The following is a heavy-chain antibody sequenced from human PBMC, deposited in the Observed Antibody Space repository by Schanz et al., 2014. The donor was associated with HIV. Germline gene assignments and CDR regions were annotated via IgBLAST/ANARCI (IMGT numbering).Heavy chain of an antibody. J-gene: IGHJ4*02. CDR3: ARDNRGDYCLDY. D-gene: IGHD4-17*01. V-gene: IGHV3-21*01. CDR1: GFSFSYYG. Sequence: EVQLMESGGGLVKPGGSLRLSCAASGFSFSYYGMNWVRQAPGKGLEWVSSISSNSAYIYYADSLKGRFTISRDNANNSLYLQLNSLRAEDTAVYYCARDNRGDYCLDYWGQGTLVTVSS. CDR2: ISSNSAYI.